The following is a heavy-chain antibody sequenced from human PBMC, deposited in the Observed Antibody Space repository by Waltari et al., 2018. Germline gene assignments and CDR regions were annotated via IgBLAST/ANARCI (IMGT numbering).Heavy chain of an antibody. D-gene: IGHD3-10*01. V-gene: IGHV5-51*01. CDR1: GYSFTSYW. Sequence: EVQLVQSGAEVKKPGESLKISCKGSGYSFTSYWIGWVRQMPGKGLEWMGIIYPGDAGARYSPAVQGQVTISADKSSSTAYLQWGSLKASDTAMYYCATAPGDFWVLFDYWGQGTLVTVSS. CDR2: IYPGDAGA. J-gene: IGHJ4*02. CDR3: ATAPGDFWVLFDY.